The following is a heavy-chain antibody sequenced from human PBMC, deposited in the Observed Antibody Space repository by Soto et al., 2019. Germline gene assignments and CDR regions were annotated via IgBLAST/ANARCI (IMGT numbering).Heavy chain of an antibody. V-gene: IGHV3-7*01. CDR2: INPDGSEK. CDR3: SRSLDY. CDR1: GFTFSSFW. Sequence: GGSLRLSCAASGFTFSSFWMDWVRQDPGKGLEWVANINPDGSEKHYVDSVKGRFTISRDNAKNSLYLQMSSLTAEDSALYYCSRSLDYWGQGTRVNVSS. J-gene: IGHJ4*02.